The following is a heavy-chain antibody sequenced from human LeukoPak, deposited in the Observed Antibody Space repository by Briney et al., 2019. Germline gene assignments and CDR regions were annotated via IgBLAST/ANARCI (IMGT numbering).Heavy chain of an antibody. V-gene: IGHV4-39*01. Sequence: SETLSLTCAVYGGSFSGYYWGWIRQSPGKGLEWIGSIYYSGSTYYNPSLKSRVTISVDTSKNQFSLKLNSVTATDTAVYYCARHYGPWGQGTLVTVSS. D-gene: IGHD3-10*01. CDR2: IYYSGST. CDR3: ARHYGP. CDR1: GGSFSGYY. J-gene: IGHJ4*02.